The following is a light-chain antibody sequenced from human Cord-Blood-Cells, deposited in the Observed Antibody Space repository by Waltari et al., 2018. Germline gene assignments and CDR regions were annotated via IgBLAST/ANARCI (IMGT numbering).Light chain of an antibody. CDR1: SRHVGGYNY. Sequence: QSALTQPASVSGSPGPSITISCTGTSRHVGGYNYVSWYQQHPGKAPKLMIYEVSNRPSGVSNRFSGSKSGNTASLTISGLQAEDEADYYCSSYTSSSHVVFGGGTKLTVL. V-gene: IGLV2-14*01. J-gene: IGLJ2*01. CDR2: EVS. CDR3: SSYTSSSHVV.